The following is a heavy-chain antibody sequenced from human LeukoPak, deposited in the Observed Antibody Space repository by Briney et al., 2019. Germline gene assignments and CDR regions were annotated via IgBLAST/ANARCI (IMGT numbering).Heavy chain of an antibody. J-gene: IGHJ6*03. CDR3: AREQFGELVRYYYYYYMDV. D-gene: IGHD3-10*01. CDR2: INHSGST. CDR1: GGSFSGYY. Sequence: SETLSLTCADYGGSFSGYYWSRIRQPPGKGLEWIGEINHSGSTNYNPSLKSRVTISVDTSKNQFSLKLSSVTAADTAVYYCAREQFGELVRYYYYYYMDVRGKGTTVTVSS. V-gene: IGHV4-34*01.